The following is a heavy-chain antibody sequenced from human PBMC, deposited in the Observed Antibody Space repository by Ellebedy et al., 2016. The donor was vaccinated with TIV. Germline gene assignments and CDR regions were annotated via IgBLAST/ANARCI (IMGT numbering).Heavy chain of an antibody. J-gene: IGHJ4*02. V-gene: IGHV3-30*03. CDR3: ARDSRAEFVSFTFHY. Sequence: PGGSLRLSCAPSGFTFSSYGMHWVRQAPGKGLEWVAVISYDGSNKYYADSVKGRFIISRDNSKNTLYQQMNSLGVEDPAVYYCARDSRAEFVSFTFHYWGQGTLVTVSS. CDR2: ISYDGSNK. CDR1: GFTFSSYG. D-gene: IGHD5/OR15-5a*01.